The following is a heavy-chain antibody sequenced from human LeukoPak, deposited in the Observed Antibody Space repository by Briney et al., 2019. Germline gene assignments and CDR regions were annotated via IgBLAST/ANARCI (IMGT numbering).Heavy chain of an antibody. J-gene: IGHJ6*03. D-gene: IGHD3-10*01. Sequence: SVKVSCKASGGTFSSYAISWVRQAPGQGLEWMGGIIPIFGTANYAQKFQGRVTITADKSTSTAYMELSSLRSEDTAVYYCARAHYGSGSYRFYYYYYMDVWGKGTTVTVSS. CDR1: GGTFSSYA. V-gene: IGHV1-69*06. CDR3: ARAHYGSGSYRFYYYYYMDV. CDR2: IIPIFGTA.